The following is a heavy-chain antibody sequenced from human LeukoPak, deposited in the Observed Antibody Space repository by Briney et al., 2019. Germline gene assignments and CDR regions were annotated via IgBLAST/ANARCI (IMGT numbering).Heavy chain of an antibody. CDR3: ARDRGSYHPDAFDI. CDR2: ISSSSSTT. D-gene: IGHD1-26*01. Sequence: PGGTLRLSCVASGFTFSNYGMNWVRQAPGKGLEWVSYISSSSSTTYYADSVKGRFTISRDNAKNSLYLQMNSLRAEDTAVYYCARDRGSYHPDAFDIWGQGTMVTVSS. CDR1: GFTFSNYG. J-gene: IGHJ3*02. V-gene: IGHV3-48*01.